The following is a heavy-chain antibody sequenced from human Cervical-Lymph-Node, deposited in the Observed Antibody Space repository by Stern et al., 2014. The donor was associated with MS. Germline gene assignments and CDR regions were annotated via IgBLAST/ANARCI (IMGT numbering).Heavy chain of an antibody. V-gene: IGHV4-34*01. CDR2: INHSGST. CDR3: ARGLGFGWSPS. D-gene: IGHD6-19*01. Sequence: QVQLQQWGAGLLKPSETLSLTCAVYGGSFSGYYWSWIRQPPGKGLEWIGEINHSGSTNYNPSLKSRVTISVDTSKNQFSLKLSSVTAADTAVYYCARGLGFGWSPSWGQGTLVTVSS. J-gene: IGHJ4*02. CDR1: GGSFSGYY.